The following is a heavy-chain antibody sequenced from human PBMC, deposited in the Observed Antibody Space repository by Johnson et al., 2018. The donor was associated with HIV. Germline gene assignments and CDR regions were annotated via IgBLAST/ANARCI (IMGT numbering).Heavy chain of an antibody. D-gene: IGHD3-16*01. CDR2: ISGSGGST. CDR3: AKYNDNVWWSYGGAFDI. J-gene: IGHJ3*02. V-gene: IGHV3-23*04. CDR1: GFTFSNYG. Sequence: VQLVESGGGVVQPGGSLRLSCAASGFTFSNYGMHWVRQAPGKGLEWVSAISGSGGSTYYADSVKGRFTISRDNSKNTLYLQMNSRRAEDTAIYYCAKYNDNVWWSYGGAFDIWGPGKMVTVSS.